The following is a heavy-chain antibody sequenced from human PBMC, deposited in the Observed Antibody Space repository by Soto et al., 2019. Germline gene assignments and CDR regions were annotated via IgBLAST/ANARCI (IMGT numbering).Heavy chain of an antibody. CDR3: ARRRDAYTFFDY. CDR1: GGSISTGGYY. J-gene: IGHJ4*02. D-gene: IGHD2-2*01. CDR2: FYYSGST. Sequence: SETLSLTCTVSGGSISTGGYYWNWIRQHPGKGLEWIGYFYYSGSTYYNPSLKSRVTISVDTSKNQFSLKLSSVTAADTAVYYCARRRDAYTFFDYWGQGTRVTVAS. V-gene: IGHV4-31*03.